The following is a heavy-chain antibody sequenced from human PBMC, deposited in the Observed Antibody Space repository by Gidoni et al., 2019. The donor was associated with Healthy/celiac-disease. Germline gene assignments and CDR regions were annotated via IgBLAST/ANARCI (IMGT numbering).Heavy chain of an antibody. Sequence: QVPLVQAASALQKPGASVKGSCKAPGYTLTSYALNLVRPAPGQGLEWMRWINTNSGNQTYAQGCTGRFVFSLDTSVSTAYLQISSLKAEDTAVYYCARPTLVAIFGVVTDYGMDVLGQGTTVTVSS. CDR1: GYTLTSYA. CDR3: ARPTLVAIFGVVTDYGMDV. J-gene: IGHJ6*02. CDR2: INTNSGNQ. D-gene: IGHD3-3*01. V-gene: IGHV7-4-1*02.